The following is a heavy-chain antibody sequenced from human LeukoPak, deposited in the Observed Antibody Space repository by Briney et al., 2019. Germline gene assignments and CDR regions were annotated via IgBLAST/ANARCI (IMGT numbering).Heavy chain of an antibody. J-gene: IGHJ5*02. V-gene: IGHV4-59*01. D-gene: IGHD3-3*01. CDR3: ARAPGYDFWSGYYRRWFDP. CDR1: GGSISSYY. CDR2: IYYSGST. Sequence: PSETLSLTCTVSGGSISSYYWSWIRQPPGKRLEWIGYIYYSGSTNYNPSLKSRVTISVDTSKNQFSLKLSSVTAADTAVYYCARAPGYDFWSGYYRRWFDPWGQGTLVTVSS.